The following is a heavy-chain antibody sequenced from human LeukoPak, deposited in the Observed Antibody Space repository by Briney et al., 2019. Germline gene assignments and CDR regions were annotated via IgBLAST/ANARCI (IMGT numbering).Heavy chain of an antibody. V-gene: IGHV1-18*01. CDR3: ARDYVSVSYYYDSSGYYYEDY. Sequence: ASVKVSCKASGYTFTSYGISWVRQALGQGLEWMGWISAYNGNTNYAQKLQGRVTMTTDTSTSTAYMELRSLRSDDTAVYYCARDYVSVSYYYDSSGYYYEDYWGQGTLVTVSS. J-gene: IGHJ4*02. CDR1: GYTFTSYG. D-gene: IGHD3-22*01. CDR2: ISAYNGNT.